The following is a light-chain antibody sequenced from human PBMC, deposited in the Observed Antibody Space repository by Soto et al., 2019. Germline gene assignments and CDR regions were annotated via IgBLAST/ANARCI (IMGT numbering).Light chain of an antibody. CDR2: QAS. CDR3: QLYSVYSSWT. J-gene: IGKJ1*01. Sequence: DIQITQSPSTLSASVGDRVTITCRASESISRWLAWYQQKPGKVPKLLIYQASSLESGVPSRFSGSGSGTEFTLTISSLQTEDFATYYCQLYSVYSSWTFGQGTKV. CDR1: ESISRW. V-gene: IGKV1-5*03.